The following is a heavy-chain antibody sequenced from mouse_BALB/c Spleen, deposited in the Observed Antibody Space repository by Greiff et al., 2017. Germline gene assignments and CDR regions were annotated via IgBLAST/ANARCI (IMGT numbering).Heavy chain of an antibody. D-gene: IGHD2-4*01. Sequence: QVQLQQSGAELMKPGASVKISCKATGYTFSSYWIEWVKQRPGHGLEWIGEILPGSGSTNYNEKFKGKATFTADTSSNTAYMQLSSLTSEDSAVYYCATPYDYDGNYAMDYWGQGTSVTVSS. V-gene: IGHV1-9*01. CDR3: ATPYDYDGNYAMDY. J-gene: IGHJ4*01. CDR2: ILPGSGST. CDR1: GYTFSSYW.